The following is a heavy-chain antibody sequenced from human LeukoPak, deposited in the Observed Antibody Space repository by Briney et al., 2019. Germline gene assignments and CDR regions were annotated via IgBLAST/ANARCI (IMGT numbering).Heavy chain of an antibody. J-gene: IGHJ5*02. Sequence: GASVKVSCKASGYTFTGYYMHWVRQAPGQGLEWMGRINPNNGDTNYAQKFQGRVTMTRDTSINTASMELTSLRSDDRAVYYCATGTSSTTNWNWFDPWGQGTLVTVSS. V-gene: IGHV1-2*06. CDR1: GYTFTGYY. CDR2: INPNNGDT. D-gene: IGHD2-2*01. CDR3: ATGTSSTTNWNWFDP.